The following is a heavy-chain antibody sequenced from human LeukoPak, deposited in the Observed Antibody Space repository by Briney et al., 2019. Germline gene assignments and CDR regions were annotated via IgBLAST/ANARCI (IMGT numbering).Heavy chain of an antibody. J-gene: IGHJ4*02. D-gene: IGHD3-9*01. Sequence: GGSLRLSCAASGFTFSTYNMNWVRQAPGKGLEWVSSISSSGSTKYYADSVKGRLTISRDNVKNSLFLQMNSLSDEDTVVYYCARDFLTGYFDYWGQGTLVTVSS. CDR1: GFTFSTYN. CDR3: ARDFLTGYFDY. V-gene: IGHV3-48*02. CDR2: ISSSGSTK.